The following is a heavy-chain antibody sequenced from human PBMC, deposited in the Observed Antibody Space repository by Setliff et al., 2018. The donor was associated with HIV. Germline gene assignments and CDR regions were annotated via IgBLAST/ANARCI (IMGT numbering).Heavy chain of an antibody. J-gene: IGHJ3*01. CDR3: ARTSGDAYNYEGAFDV. CDR2: IIPIFKSA. Sequence: SVKVSCKVSGDTLNNYSLNWVRQAPGQGLEWMGGIIPIFKSADYAQKFQGIVTITTDESTSTAYMDLSSLKSEDTAIYYCARTSGDAYNYEGAFDVWGQGTLVTVSS. CDR1: GDTLNNYS. D-gene: IGHD5-12*01. V-gene: IGHV1-69*05.